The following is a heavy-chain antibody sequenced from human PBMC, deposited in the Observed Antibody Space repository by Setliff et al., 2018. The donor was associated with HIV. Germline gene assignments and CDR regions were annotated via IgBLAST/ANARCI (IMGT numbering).Heavy chain of an antibody. V-gene: IGHV4-61*02. CDR1: GGSISSGSYY. CDR2: IYTSGNT. D-gene: IGHD1-26*01. Sequence: SETLSLTCTVSGGSISSGSYYWNWIRQPAGKGLEWIGRIYTSGNTNSNPSLKRRVTISVDTSKNQFSLKLSAVTAADTAVCYGARSSPRFSGSYFDYWGQGTQVTVSS. CDR3: ARSSPRFSGSYFDY. J-gene: IGHJ4*02.